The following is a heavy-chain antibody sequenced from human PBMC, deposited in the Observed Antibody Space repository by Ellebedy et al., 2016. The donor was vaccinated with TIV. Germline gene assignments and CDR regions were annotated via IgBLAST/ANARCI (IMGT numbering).Heavy chain of an antibody. Sequence: GEPLKISCTASGFIVSTNHMSWVRQAPGKGLEWVGGYTNYADSVKGRFTISTHNSRNTLYLQMTNLRTEDTAVYYCAKGSFPFGDKSERIYSFQYWGQGTLVTVSS. CDR2: GYT. J-gene: IGHJ4*02. V-gene: IGHV3-53*04. CDR3: AKGSFPFGDKSERIYSFQY. D-gene: IGHD3-10*01. CDR1: GFIVSTNH.